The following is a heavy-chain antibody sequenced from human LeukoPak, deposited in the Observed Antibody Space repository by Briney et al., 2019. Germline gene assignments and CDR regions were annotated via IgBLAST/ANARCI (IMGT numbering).Heavy chain of an antibody. CDR1: GGSISSSSYY. J-gene: IGHJ4*02. Sequence: SETLSLTCTVSGGSISSSSYYWGWIRQPPGKGLEWIGSIYYSGSTYYNPSLESRVTISVDTSKNQFSLKLSSVTAADTAVYYCASGAAAGGKWGQGTLVTVSS. CDR3: ASGAAAGGK. CDR2: IYYSGST. V-gene: IGHV4-39*01. D-gene: IGHD6-13*01.